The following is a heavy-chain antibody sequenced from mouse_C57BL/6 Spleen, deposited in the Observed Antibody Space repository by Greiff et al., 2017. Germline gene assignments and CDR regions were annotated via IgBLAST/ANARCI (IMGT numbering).Heavy chain of an antibody. J-gene: IGHJ3*01. CDR3: TRSDSSGFFAY. V-gene: IGHV5-9-1*02. CDR1: GFTFSSYA. D-gene: IGHD3-2*02. CDR2: ISSGGDYI. Sequence: DVMLVESGEGLVKPGGSLKLSCAASGFTFSSYAMSWVRQTPEKRLEWVAYISSGGDYIYYADTVKGRFTISRDNARNTLYLQMSSLKSEDTAMYYCTRSDSSGFFAYWGQGTLVTVSA.